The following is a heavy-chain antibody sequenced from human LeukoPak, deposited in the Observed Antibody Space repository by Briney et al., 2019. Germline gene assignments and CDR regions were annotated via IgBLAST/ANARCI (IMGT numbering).Heavy chain of an antibody. D-gene: IGHD4-17*01. CDR2: IYYNGGT. Sequence: KPSETLSLTCTVSGGSISSNSYYWGWIRQPPGKGLEWIGNIYYNGGTYNNPSLKSRVTISVDTSKNQFSLKLSSVTAADTAVYYCARLRAYTVNWFDPWGQGTLVTVSS. J-gene: IGHJ5*02. CDR1: GGSISSNSYY. CDR3: ARLRAYTVNWFDP. V-gene: IGHV4-39*01.